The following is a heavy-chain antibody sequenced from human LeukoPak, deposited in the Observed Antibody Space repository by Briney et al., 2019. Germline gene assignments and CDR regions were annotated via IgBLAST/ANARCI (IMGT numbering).Heavy chain of an antibody. CDR1: GFTFSSYS. Sequence: KPGGSLRLSCAASGFTFSSYSMNWVRQAPGKGLEWVSSISSSSSYIYYADSVKGRFTISRDNAKNSLYLQMNSLRAEDTAVYYCASLPTRYFDWLLTSDFPDYWGQGTLVTVSS. J-gene: IGHJ4*02. CDR2: ISSSSSYI. D-gene: IGHD3-9*01. V-gene: IGHV3-21*01. CDR3: ASLPTRYFDWLLTSDFPDY.